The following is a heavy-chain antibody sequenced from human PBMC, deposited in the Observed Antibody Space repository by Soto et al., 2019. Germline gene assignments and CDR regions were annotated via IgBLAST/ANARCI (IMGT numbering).Heavy chain of an antibody. J-gene: IGHJ4*02. Sequence: PSETLSLTCTVSGAYMRNDYYYWSWVRQNPGKDLEWIGHMHHSGRTHYNQPLKSRVAISVDTSKNQFSLYLNSVTAADTAVFYCARWVEVSLDYFDSWGQGTPVTVSS. CDR2: MHHSGRT. CDR3: ARWVEVSLDYFDS. V-gene: IGHV4-31*03. CDR1: GAYMRNDYYY. D-gene: IGHD2-15*01.